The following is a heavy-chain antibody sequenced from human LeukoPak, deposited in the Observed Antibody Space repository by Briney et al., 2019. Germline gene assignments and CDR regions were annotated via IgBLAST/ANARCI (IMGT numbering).Heavy chain of an antibody. CDR2: FDPEDGET. Sequence: ASVKVSCKASGGTFSSYAISWVRQAPGKGLEWMGGFDPEDGETIYAQKFQGRVTMTEDTSTDTAYMELSSLRSEDTAVYYCATGLIDYYDSSGYGGRFDYWGQGTLVTVSS. V-gene: IGHV1-24*01. CDR1: GGTFSSYA. D-gene: IGHD3-22*01. CDR3: ATGLIDYYDSSGYGGRFDY. J-gene: IGHJ4*02.